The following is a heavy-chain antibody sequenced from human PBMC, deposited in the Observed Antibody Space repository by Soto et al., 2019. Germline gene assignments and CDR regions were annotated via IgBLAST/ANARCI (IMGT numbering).Heavy chain of an antibody. V-gene: IGHV3-23*01. J-gene: IGHJ6*02. Sequence: EVQLLESGGGLVQPGGSLRLSCAASGFPLSTYGMTWVRQAPGKGLEWVSAITGTGGNTYYVDSVKGRFTSSRDNSKNMLYLQVNSLRVEDTAVYYCARIRVYWYVLAVWGQGTTVTVSS. CDR1: GFPLSTYG. CDR3: ARIRVYWYVLAV. CDR2: ITGTGGNT.